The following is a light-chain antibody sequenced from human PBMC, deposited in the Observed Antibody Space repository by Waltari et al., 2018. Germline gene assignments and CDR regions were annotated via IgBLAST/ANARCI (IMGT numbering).Light chain of an antibody. CDR3: SSYITTNTLEL. Sequence: QSALTQPASVSGSPGQSITISCPGTSSDVVTYNYVSWYQQHPGKAPKLLIYDVSYRPSGVSYRFSGSKSGNTASLTISGLQAEDEADYYCSSYITTNTLELFGGGTSLTVL. J-gene: IGLJ3*02. V-gene: IGLV2-14*03. CDR2: DVS. CDR1: SSDVVTYNY.